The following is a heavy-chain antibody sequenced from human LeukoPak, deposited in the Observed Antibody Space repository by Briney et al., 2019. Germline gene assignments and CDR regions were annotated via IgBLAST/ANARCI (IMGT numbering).Heavy chain of an antibody. CDR1: GGSISSGGYY. CDR2: IYHSGST. V-gene: IGHV4-30-2*01. CDR3: ARGLVTAIPFRSMALFDY. J-gene: IGHJ4*02. D-gene: IGHD2-21*02. Sequence: PSETLSLTCTVSGGSISSGGYYWSWIRQPPGKGLEWIGYIYHSGSTYYNPSLKSRVTISVDRSKNQFSLKLSSVTAADTAVYYCARGLVTAIPFRSMALFDYWGQGTLVTVSS.